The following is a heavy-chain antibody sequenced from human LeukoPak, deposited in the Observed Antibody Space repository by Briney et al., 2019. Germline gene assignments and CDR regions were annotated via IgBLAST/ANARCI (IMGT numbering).Heavy chain of an antibody. CDR2: IYHSGST. CDR1: GGSISSGGYY. D-gene: IGHD3-16*01. Sequence: SQTLSLTCTVSGGSISSGGYYWSWIRQPPGKGLEWIGYIYHSGSTYYNPSLKSRVTISVDRSKNQFSLKLSSVTAADTAVYYCARAKSPRWVVFDIWAQGKMVPVFS. CDR3: ARAKSPRWVVFDI. J-gene: IGHJ3*02. V-gene: IGHV4-30-2*01.